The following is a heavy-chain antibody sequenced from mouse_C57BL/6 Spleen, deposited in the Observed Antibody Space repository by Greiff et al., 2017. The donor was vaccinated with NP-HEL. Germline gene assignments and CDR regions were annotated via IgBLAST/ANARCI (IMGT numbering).Heavy chain of an antibody. CDR1: GYAFSSSW. J-gene: IGHJ2*01. Sequence: QVQLQQSGPELVKPGASVKISCKASGYAFSSSWMNWVKQRPGKGLEWIGRIYPGDGDTNYNGKFKGKATLTADKSSSTAYMQLSSLTSEDSAVYFCARGVYDGFDDWGQGTTLTVSS. V-gene: IGHV1-82*01. D-gene: IGHD2-3*01. CDR2: IYPGDGDT. CDR3: ARGVYDGFDD.